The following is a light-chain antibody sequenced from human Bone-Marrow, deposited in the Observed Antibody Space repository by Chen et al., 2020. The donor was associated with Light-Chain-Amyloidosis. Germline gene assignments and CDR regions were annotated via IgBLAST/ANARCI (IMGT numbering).Light chain of an antibody. CDR1: QRISSY. CDR3: QQSYSDPWA. J-gene: IGKJ1*01. CDR2: TTS. Sequence: DIQMTQSPSSLSASVGDRVTITCRASQRISSYLNWYQQKPGKAPKLLIHTTSTLQSGVPSRFSGSESGTDFTLTISSLQPEDFASYYCQQSYSDPWAFGHGTKVEI. V-gene: IGKV1-39*01.